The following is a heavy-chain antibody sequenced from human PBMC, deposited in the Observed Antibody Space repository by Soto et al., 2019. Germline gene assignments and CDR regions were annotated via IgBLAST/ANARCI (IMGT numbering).Heavy chain of an antibody. CDR1: GFTFSSYA. CDR3: ARQSPYSSSWLHIDY. CDR2: ISYDGSNK. J-gene: IGHJ4*02. V-gene: IGHV3-30-3*01. D-gene: IGHD6-13*01. Sequence: GGSLRLSCAASGFTFSSYAMHWVRQAPGKGLEWVAVISYDGSNKYYADSVKGRFTISRDNSKNTLYLQMNSLRAEDTAVYYCARQSPYSSSWLHIDYWGQGTLVTVSS.